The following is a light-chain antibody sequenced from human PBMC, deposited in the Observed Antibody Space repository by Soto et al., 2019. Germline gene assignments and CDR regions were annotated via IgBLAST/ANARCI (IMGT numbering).Light chain of an antibody. CDR3: QQYNKWPPIT. CDR1: QSVSSD. J-gene: IGKJ5*01. V-gene: IGKV3-15*01. CDR2: GAS. Sequence: EIVMTQSPVTLSVSPGERATLSCRASQSVSSDLAWYQQKPGQAPRLLISGASTRATGIPARFSGSGSGTEFTLTISSLQSEDSAVYYCQQYNKWPPITFGQGTRLEIK.